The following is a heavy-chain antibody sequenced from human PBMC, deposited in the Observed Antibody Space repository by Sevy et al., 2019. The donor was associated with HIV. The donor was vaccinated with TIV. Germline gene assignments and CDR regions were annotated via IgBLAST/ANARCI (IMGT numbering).Heavy chain of an antibody. V-gene: IGHV1-24*01. D-gene: IGHD3-22*01. CDR2: FDPEDGET. J-gene: IGHJ4*03. Sequence: ASVKVSCKVSGYTLTEFSMHWVRQAPGKGLEWMGTFDPEDGETIYAQKFQGRVTMTEDTSTDTASMELSSLRSEDTAVYYCATTKDYYDSSGYPFDYWGQGTTVTVSS. CDR3: ATTKDYYDSSGYPFDY. CDR1: GYTLTEFS.